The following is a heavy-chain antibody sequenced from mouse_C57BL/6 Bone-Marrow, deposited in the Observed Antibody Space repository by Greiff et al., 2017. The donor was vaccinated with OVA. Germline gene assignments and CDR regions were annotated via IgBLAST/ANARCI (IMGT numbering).Heavy chain of an antibody. J-gene: IGHJ1*03. CDR2: IYPGGGYT. CDR1: GFNFTNYW. D-gene: IGHD2-4*01. Sequence: QVQLQQSGAELVRPGTSVKMSCKASGFNFTNYWIGWAKQRPGHGLEWIGDIYPGGGYTNYNEKFKGKATLTADKSSSTAYMQFSSLTSEDSAIYYCARESYYDYEGYFDVWGTGTTVTVSS. CDR3: ARESYYDYEGYFDV. V-gene: IGHV1-63*01.